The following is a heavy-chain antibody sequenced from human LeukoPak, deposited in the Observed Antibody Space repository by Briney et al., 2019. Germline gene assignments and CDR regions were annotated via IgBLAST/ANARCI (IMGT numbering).Heavy chain of an antibody. D-gene: IGHD1-26*01. CDR3: ARVQFAGGSYYGWFDP. Sequence: GASVKVSCKASGYTFTSYGISWVRQAPGQGLEWMGWISAYNGNTNYAQKLQGRVTMTTDTSTSTAYMELRSLRSDDTAVYYCARVQFAGGSYYGWFDPWGQGTLVTVSS. J-gene: IGHJ5*02. V-gene: IGHV1-18*01. CDR1: GYTFTSYG. CDR2: ISAYNGNT.